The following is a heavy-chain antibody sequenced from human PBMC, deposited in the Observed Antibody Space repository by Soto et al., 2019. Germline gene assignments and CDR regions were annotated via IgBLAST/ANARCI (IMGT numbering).Heavy chain of an antibody. CDR3: AAELYSGSSCCSFDI. Sequence: RASVKVSCKTSGIPFSNSAVQWVRQTPGERLQWIGWIVVGSGNTNYAQESQQRLTITRDVSTDTAYMELSSLRSEDTAVYYCAAELYSGSSCCSFDIWGQGTMVTVSS. CDR1: GIPFSNSA. D-gene: IGHD2-15*01. V-gene: IGHV1-58*01. CDR2: IVVGSGNT. J-gene: IGHJ3*02.